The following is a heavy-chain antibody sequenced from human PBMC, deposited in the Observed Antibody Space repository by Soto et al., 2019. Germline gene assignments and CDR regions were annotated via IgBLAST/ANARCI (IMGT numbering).Heavy chain of an antibody. V-gene: IGHV1-69*13. D-gene: IGHD6-25*01. CDR2: IIPIFGTA. CDR3: ARVKKWGGEDTRELYRSGWPRFDP. CDR1: GGTVKSYA. J-gene: IGHJ5*02. Sequence: SAKVSCKASGGTVKSYAISCVRQAPGQGLEWMGGIIPIFGTANYAQKFQGRVTITADESTSTAYMELSSLRSEDTAVYYCARVKKWGGEDTRELYRSGWPRFDPWGQGTLVTVSS.